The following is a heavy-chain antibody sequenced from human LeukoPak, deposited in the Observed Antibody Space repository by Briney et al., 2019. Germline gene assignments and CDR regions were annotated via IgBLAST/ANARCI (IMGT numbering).Heavy chain of an antibody. J-gene: IGHJ4*02. Sequence: GGSLRLSCAASGFTFSSYWMHWVRQAPGKGLEWVSVISGSGGSTNYAESVKGRFTISRDSSKSTLFLQMNSLRAEDTAVYYCAKSQSGSCSGGSCSCDYWGQGTLVTVSS. D-gene: IGHD2-15*01. CDR3: AKSQSGSCSGGSCSCDY. V-gene: IGHV3-23*01. CDR2: ISGSGGST. CDR1: GFTFSSYW.